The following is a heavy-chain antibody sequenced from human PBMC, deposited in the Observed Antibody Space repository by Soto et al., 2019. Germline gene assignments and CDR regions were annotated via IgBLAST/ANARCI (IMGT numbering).Heavy chain of an antibody. V-gene: IGHV3-30*18. CDR3: AKPALEAFFFDF. CDR1: GFSFRNFG. J-gene: IGHJ4*02. Sequence: QVQVVESGGGVVQPGRSLRLSCVGSGFSFRNFGMHWVRQAPGKGLEWVASISYDGSREYNADSVKGRFTISRDNSKNTVYLEMNSLRPEDTAVYYCAKPALEAFFFDFWGQGTLVTVSS. D-gene: IGHD1-1*01. CDR2: ISYDGSRE.